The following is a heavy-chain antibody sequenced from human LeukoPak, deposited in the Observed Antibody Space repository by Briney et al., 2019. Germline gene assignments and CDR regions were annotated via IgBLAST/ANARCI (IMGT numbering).Heavy chain of an antibody. CDR1: RFSFSNHS. V-gene: IGHV3-48*01. D-gene: IGHD3-3*01. Sequence: GGSLRLSCAASRFSFSNHSMNWVRQAPGKGLEWVSYISNSGSAKYYAASVKGRFTISRDNGKNSLYLQMNSLRAEDTAVYYCARVSGSRLPGYWGQGTLVTVSS. J-gene: IGHJ4*02. CDR3: ARVSGSRLPGY. CDR2: ISNSGSAK.